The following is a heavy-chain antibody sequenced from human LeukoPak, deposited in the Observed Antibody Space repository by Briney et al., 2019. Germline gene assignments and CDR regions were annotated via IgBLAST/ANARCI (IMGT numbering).Heavy chain of an antibody. CDR2: INHSGST. J-gene: IGHJ4*02. D-gene: IGHD4-17*01. CDR1: GGSFSGYY. V-gene: IGHV4-34*01. CDR3: ARLYGDYGRVDY. Sequence: SETLSLTCAVYGGSFSGYYWSWIRQPPGKGLEWIGEINHSGSTNYNPSLKSRVTISVDTSKNQFSLKLSSVTAADTAVYYCARLYGDYGRVDYWGQGTLVTVSS.